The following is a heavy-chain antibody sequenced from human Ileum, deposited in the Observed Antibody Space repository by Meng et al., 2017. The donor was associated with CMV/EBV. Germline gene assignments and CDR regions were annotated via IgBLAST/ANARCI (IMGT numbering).Heavy chain of an antibody. D-gene: IGHD3-9*01. CDR2: IYYNGKT. Sequence: QVQLQESGPGLVKPSETLSLSFSVPGSFINSYFWSWIRQPPGKGLEWIGYIYYNGKTNYNPSLSSRVPISVDTSKKQFSLKLTTVTTADTAMYYCVRGPVLTGNLNWGQGILVTVSS. CDR1: GSFINSYF. CDR3: VRGPVLTGNLN. J-gene: IGHJ4*02. V-gene: IGHV4-59*08.